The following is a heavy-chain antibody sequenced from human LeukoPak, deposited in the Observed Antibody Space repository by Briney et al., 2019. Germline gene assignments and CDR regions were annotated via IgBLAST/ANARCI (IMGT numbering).Heavy chain of an antibody. CDR2: ISSSSSYI. CDR1: GFTFSSYS. CDR3: ARVVSVLWFGELLTDYYYGMDV. D-gene: IGHD3-10*01. Sequence: PGGSLRLSCAASGFTFSSYSMNWVRQAPGKGLEWVSSISSSSSYIYYADSVKGRFTISRDNAKNSLYLQMNSLRAEDTAVYYCARVVSVLWFGELLTDYYYGMDVWGQGTTVTVS. V-gene: IGHV3-21*01. J-gene: IGHJ6*02.